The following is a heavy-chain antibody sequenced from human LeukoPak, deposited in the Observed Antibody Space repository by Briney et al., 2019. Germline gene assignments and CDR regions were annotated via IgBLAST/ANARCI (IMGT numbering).Heavy chain of an antibody. Sequence: PGGSLRLSCAASGFTFSSYAMSWVRQAPGKGLEWVSAISGSGGSTYYADSVKGRFTVSRDNSKNTLYLQMNSLRAEDTAVYYCAKYKARRGAFDIWGQGTMVTVSS. J-gene: IGHJ3*02. CDR1: GFTFSSYA. D-gene: IGHD1-14*01. CDR3: AKYKARRGAFDI. V-gene: IGHV3-23*01. CDR2: ISGSGGST.